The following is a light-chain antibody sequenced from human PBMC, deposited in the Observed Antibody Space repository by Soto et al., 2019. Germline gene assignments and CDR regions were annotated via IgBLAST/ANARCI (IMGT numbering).Light chain of an antibody. CDR2: EDT. CDR3: SSYTGSPTLYA. Sequence: QSALTQPASVSGSPGQSITISCASSDVGNFEHISWYQQHPGKGPKLIIYEDTRRPSGISGRFSGSKSGNTAYLTISGLQAEDEADYYCSSYTGSPTLYAFAPGTKLTVL. CDR1: SSDVGNFEH. J-gene: IGLJ1*01. V-gene: IGLV2-23*01.